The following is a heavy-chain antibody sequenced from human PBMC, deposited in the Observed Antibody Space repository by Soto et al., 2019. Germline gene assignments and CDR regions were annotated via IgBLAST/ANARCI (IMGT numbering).Heavy chain of an antibody. Sequence: QVQLVQSGAEVKTPGSSLKVSCKVSGSRFSNYVISWVRQAPGHGLEWLGRIITICNATKYAQSFQGRVTITADKATSTASLELSSLRSDDTAVYYCAREGRGKKAGYNGLVSLGYWGQVTLGAVAS. V-gene: IGHV1-69*06. J-gene: IGHJ4*02. D-gene: IGHD2-2*02. CDR1: GSRFSNYV. CDR2: IITICNAT. CDR3: AREGRGKKAGYNGLVSLGY.